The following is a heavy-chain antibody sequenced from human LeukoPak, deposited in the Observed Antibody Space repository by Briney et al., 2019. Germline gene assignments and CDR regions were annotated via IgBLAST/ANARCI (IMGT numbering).Heavy chain of an antibody. CDR1: GGSISSSSYY. CDR3: ARDSITMIVADAFDI. CDR2: IYYSGST. D-gene: IGHD3-22*01. J-gene: IGHJ3*02. Sequence: ASETLSLTCAVSGGSISSSSYYWGWIRQPPGKGLEWIGSIYYSGSTYYNPSLKSRVTISVDTSKNQFSLKLSSVTAADTAVYYCARDSITMIVADAFDIWGQGTMVTVSS. V-gene: IGHV4-39*07.